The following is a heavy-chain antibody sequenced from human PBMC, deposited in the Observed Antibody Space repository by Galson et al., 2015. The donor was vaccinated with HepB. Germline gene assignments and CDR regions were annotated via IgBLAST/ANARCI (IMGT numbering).Heavy chain of an antibody. CDR3: ARHAGTRGSSTSFYRT. CDR1: GYTFTSYW. J-gene: IGHJ4*02. CDR2: MDPSDSYT. D-gene: IGHD2-2*01. V-gene: IGHV5-10-1*01. Sequence: QSGAEVKKPGDSLRISCKGSGYTFTSYWISWVRQTPGQGLEWMGRMDPSDSYTNYSPSFQGHVTITADKSISTAYLQRSSLKASDTAMYYCARHAGTRGSSTSFYRTWGQGTLVTVSS.